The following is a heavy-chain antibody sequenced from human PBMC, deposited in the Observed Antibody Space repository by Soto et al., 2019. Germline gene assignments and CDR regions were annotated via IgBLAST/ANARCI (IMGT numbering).Heavy chain of an antibody. J-gene: IGHJ6*03. CDR2: IRAYNGNT. D-gene: IGHD3-3*01. CDR3: ATEYYDFWSGYYMPYYYYYMDV. CDR1: GYTFTSYG. Sequence: ASVKVSCKASGYTFTSYGISWVRQAPGQGLEWMGWIRAYNGNTNYAQKLQGRVTMTTDTSTSTAYMELRSMRSHDTAVYYCATEYYDFWSGYYMPYYYYYMDVWGKGTTVTVSS. V-gene: IGHV1-18*01.